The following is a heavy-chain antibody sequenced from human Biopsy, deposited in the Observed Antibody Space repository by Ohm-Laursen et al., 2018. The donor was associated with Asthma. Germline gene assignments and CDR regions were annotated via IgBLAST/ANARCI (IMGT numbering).Heavy chain of an antibody. CDR1: GFTFSSYA. J-gene: IGHJ4*02. CDR3: AKGYYYDSSGFDY. Sequence: GSLRLSCAATGFTFSSYAMSWVRQTPGKGLEWVSAISGSGGSTYYADSVKGRFTISRDNSKNTLYLQMNSLRAEDTAVYYCAKGYYYDSSGFDYWGQGTLVTVSS. CDR2: ISGSGGST. V-gene: IGHV3-23*01. D-gene: IGHD3-22*01.